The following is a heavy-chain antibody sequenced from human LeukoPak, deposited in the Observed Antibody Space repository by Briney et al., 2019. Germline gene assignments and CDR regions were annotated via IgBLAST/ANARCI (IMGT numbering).Heavy chain of an antibody. J-gene: IGHJ4*02. V-gene: IGHV3-33*08. Sequence: PGGSLRLSCAASGFTFSSYAMSWVRQAPGKGLEWVAVIWYDGSNKYYADSVKGRFTISRDNSKNTLYLQMNSLRAEDTAVYYCASGDSSGSLDYWGQGTLVTVSS. CDR3: ASGDSSGSLDY. CDR2: IWYDGSNK. D-gene: IGHD3-22*01. CDR1: GFTFSSYA.